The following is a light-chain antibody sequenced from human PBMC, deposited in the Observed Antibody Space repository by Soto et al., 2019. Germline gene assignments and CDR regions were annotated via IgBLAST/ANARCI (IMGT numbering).Light chain of an antibody. CDR1: QTINGY. V-gene: IGKV1-39*01. CDR3: QQTYRT. Sequence: DIQMTQSPSSLSASVGDRVNITCRASQTINGYLSWFQQKPGKAPKLLIYAASTLRSGVPSRFSGDGSGTDFTLTISSLQPEDFATYYCQQTYRTFGQGTRLEIK. CDR2: AAS. J-gene: IGKJ5*01.